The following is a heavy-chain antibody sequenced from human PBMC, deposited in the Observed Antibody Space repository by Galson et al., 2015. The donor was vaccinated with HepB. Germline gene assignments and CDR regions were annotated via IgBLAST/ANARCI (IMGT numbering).Heavy chain of an antibody. V-gene: IGHV3-21*05. D-gene: IGHD3/OR15-3a*01. CDR1: GFTFSSYS. J-gene: IGHJ6*02. CDR3: ATTFGLVSHTYTMDV. Sequence: SLRLSCAASGFTFSSYSMNWVRQAPGKGLEWVSYISSSSSLIYYADSVKGRFTISRDNAKNSLFLQMNSLRAEDTAVYYCATTFGLVSHTYTMDVWGHGTTVTVSS. CDR2: ISSSSSLI.